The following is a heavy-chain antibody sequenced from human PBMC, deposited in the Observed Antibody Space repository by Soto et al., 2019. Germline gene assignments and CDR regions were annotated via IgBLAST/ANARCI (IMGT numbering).Heavy chain of an antibody. V-gene: IGHV4-34*01. CDR2: INHSGST. J-gene: IGHJ6*02. D-gene: IGHD5-18*01. CDR3: ACIFSGGSSYGFYYYGMDA. CDR1: GVSFSGYY. Sequence: TLSLTCAVYGVSFSGYYWTWIRQPPGTGLEWIGEINHSGSTNYNPSLKSRVTISVDTSKNQFPLKLSSVTAADTAVYYCACIFSGGSSYGFYYYGMDAWGQRTTVTVSS.